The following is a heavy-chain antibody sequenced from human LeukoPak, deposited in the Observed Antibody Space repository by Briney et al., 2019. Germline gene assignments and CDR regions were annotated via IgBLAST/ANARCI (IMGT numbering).Heavy chain of an antibody. CDR3: ARHSDCVTSSCYTGYFDY. CDR2: MYYSGST. V-gene: IGHV4-39*01. CDR1: GDSISSSSYS. Sequence: SETLSLTCAVSGDSISSSSYSWGWIRQPPGKGLEWIGSMYYSGSTYHHPSLKSRVTISVDTSKNQFFLKLSSVTGADTAVYYCARHSDCVTSSCYTGYFDYWGQGTLVTVSS. D-gene: IGHD2-2*02. J-gene: IGHJ4*02.